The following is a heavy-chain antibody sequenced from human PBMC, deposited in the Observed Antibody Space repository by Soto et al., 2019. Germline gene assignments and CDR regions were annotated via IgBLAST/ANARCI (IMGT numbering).Heavy chain of an antibody. V-gene: IGHV3-30-3*01. J-gene: IGHJ6*01. CDR2: VSFDGSNK. D-gene: IGHD6-19*01. Sequence: QMQLVESGGGVVQPGGSLRPSCAASGFTFNYYPMHWVRQAPGKGLEWVAVVSFDGSNKYYADSVKGRFTISKDNSKNTLYLQMNSLRREDTAVYYCARLPGPLVAVLYIYPLDGREAMSDVDVW. CDR1: GFTFNYYP. CDR3: ARLPGPLVAVLYIYPLDGREAMSDVDV.